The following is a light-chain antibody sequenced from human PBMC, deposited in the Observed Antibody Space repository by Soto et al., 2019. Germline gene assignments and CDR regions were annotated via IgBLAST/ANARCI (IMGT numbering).Light chain of an antibody. CDR2: DVS. J-gene: IGKJ5*01. CDR3: QQYDDLPIT. Sequence: DIQMTQSPSSLSASVGDIVTITCQASQDISDNLNWYQQKQGKAPRVLIYDVSNLEAGVPSRFSGSGSGTDFTFSISSLQPEDFGTYYCQQYDDLPITFGQGTRLEIK. CDR1: QDISDN. V-gene: IGKV1-33*01.